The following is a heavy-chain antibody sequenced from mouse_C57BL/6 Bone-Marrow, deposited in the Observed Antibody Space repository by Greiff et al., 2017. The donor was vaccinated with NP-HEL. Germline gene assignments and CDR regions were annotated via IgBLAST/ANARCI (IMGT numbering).Heavy chain of an antibody. Sequence: QVQLQQSGPELVKPGASVKISCKASGYAFSSSWMNWVKQRPGKGLEWIGRIYPGDGDTNYNGKFKGKATLTADKSSSTAYMQLSSLTSEDSAVYFCARWRWGDAMDYWGQGTSVTVSS. D-gene: IGHD2-3*01. J-gene: IGHJ4*01. CDR3: ARWRWGDAMDY. CDR2: IYPGDGDT. V-gene: IGHV1-82*01. CDR1: GYAFSSSW.